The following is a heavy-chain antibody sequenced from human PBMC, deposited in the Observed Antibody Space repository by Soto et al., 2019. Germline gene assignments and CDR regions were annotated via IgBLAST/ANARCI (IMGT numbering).Heavy chain of an antibody. CDR2: ISGSGGST. Sequence: GGSLRLSCAASGFTFSSYAMSWVRQAPGKGLEWVSAISGSGGSTYYADSVKGRFTISRDNSKNTLYLQMNSLRAEDTAVYYCAKLRGYSYGPGPYYYGMDVWGQGTTVTVSS. CDR3: AKLRGYSYGPGPYYYGMDV. J-gene: IGHJ6*02. V-gene: IGHV3-23*01. D-gene: IGHD5-18*01. CDR1: GFTFSSYA.